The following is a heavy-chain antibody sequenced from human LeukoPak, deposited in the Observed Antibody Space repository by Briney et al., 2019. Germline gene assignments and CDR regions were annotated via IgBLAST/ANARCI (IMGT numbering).Heavy chain of an antibody. Sequence: PLETLSLTCTVSGGSISSYYWSWIRQPPGKGLEWIGYIYYSGSTNYNPSLKSRVTISVDTSKNQFSLKLSSVTAADTAVYYCARMMLLRNYYYYGMDVWGQGTTVTVSS. J-gene: IGHJ6*02. D-gene: IGHD2-21*01. V-gene: IGHV4-59*01. CDR3: ARMMLLRNYYYYGMDV. CDR2: IYYSGST. CDR1: GGSISSYY.